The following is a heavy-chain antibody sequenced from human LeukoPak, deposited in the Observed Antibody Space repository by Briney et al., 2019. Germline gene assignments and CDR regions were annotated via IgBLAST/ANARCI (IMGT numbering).Heavy chain of an antibody. V-gene: IGHV3-48*03. Sequence: GGSLRLSCAASGFTFSSYEMSWVRQAPGKGLEWVSYISSSGSTMYYGDSVKGRFTISRDNAKNSLYLQMNSLRAEDTAVYYCARERRGNFDYWGQGTLVTVSS. J-gene: IGHJ4*02. CDR3: ARERRGNFDY. D-gene: IGHD1-26*01. CDR2: ISSSGSTM. CDR1: GFTFSSYE.